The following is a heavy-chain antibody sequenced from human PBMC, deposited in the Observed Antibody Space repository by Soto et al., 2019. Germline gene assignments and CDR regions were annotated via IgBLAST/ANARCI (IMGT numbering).Heavy chain of an antibody. V-gene: IGHV1-18*01. Sequence: ASVKVSCKASGYTFTSYGISWVRQAPGQGLEWMGWISAYNGNTNYAQKLQGRVTMTTDTSTSTAYMELRSLRSDDTAVYYCARIRGRVGYYYYYYMDVWGKGTTVTVSS. D-gene: IGHD3-10*01. CDR1: GYTFTSYG. CDR2: ISAYNGNT. CDR3: ARIRGRVGYYYYYYMDV. J-gene: IGHJ6*03.